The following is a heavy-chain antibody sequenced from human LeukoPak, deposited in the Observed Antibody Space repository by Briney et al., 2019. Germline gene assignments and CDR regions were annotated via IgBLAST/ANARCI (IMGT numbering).Heavy chain of an antibody. CDR3: ARDRYGDHTYFDY. D-gene: IGHD4-17*01. Sequence: KPSETLSLTCTVSGGSISSYYWSWIRQPPGKGLEWIGYIYSSGSTNYNSSLKSRVTISVDTSKNQFSLKLTSVTAADTAVYYCARDRYGDHTYFDYWGQGTLVTVSS. CDR2: IYSSGST. V-gene: IGHV4-59*12. J-gene: IGHJ4*02. CDR1: GGSISSYY.